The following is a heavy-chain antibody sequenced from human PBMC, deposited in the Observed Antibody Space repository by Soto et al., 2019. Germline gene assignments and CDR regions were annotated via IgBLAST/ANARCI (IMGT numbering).Heavy chain of an antibody. Sequence: QVQLQVSGPGLVKPSETLSLTCTVSGGSITSYYWSCIRQPPGKGLEWIGNIYYSGNTKYNPSLKSRVTISVDTSKNQFSLKLSSVTAADTAVYYCARALYGSGVLDVWGQGTTVTVSS. CDR2: IYYSGNT. CDR1: GGSITSYY. D-gene: IGHD3-10*01. CDR3: ARALYGSGVLDV. V-gene: IGHV4-59*12. J-gene: IGHJ6*02.